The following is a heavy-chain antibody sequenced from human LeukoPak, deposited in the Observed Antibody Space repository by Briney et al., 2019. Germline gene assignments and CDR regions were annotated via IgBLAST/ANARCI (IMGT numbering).Heavy chain of an antibody. Sequence: PSETLSLTCTVSGGSISSSSYYWGWIRQPPGKGLEWIGSIYYSGSTYYNPSLKSRVTISVDTSKNQFSLELSSVTAADTAVYYCARGGGGYSYGYPYDAFDIWGQGTMVTVSS. D-gene: IGHD5-18*01. CDR1: GGSISSSSYY. J-gene: IGHJ3*02. CDR2: IYYSGST. V-gene: IGHV4-39*07. CDR3: ARGGGGYSYGYPYDAFDI.